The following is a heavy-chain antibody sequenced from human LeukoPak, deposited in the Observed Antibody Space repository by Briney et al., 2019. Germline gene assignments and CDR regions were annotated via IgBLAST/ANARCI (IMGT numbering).Heavy chain of an antibody. Sequence: PSETLSLTCTVSGGSISSYYWSWIRQPPGKGLEWIGYIYYSGSTNYNPSLKSRVTISVDTSKNQFSLKLSSVTAADTAVYYCARDSSGRQNYWGQGTLVTVSS. CDR2: IYYSGST. CDR1: GGSISSYY. J-gene: IGHJ4*02. D-gene: IGHD6-19*01. CDR3: ARDSSGRQNY. V-gene: IGHV4-59*12.